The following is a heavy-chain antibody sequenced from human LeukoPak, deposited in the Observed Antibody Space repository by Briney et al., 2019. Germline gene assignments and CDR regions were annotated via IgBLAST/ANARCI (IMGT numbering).Heavy chain of an antibody. V-gene: IGHV4-59*01. J-gene: IGHJ4*02. CDR2: IYYSEIT. D-gene: IGHD1-26*01. CDR3: ARLSNTGSYQYYFDY. CDR1: GGSITSYY. Sequence: SETLSLTCTVSGGSITSYYWSRIRQPPAKGLEYIGYIYYSEITNYNPSLKSRASISVDTSKNQFSLKLSSVTAADTAVYYCARLSNTGSYQYYFDYWGQGTLVTVSS.